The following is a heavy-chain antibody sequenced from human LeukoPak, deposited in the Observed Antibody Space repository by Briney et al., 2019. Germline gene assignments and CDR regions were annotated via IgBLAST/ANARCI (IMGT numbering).Heavy chain of an antibody. Sequence: GGSLRLSCAASGFTFDDYAMHWVRQAPGKGLEWVSYISSGGMAIYYGDSVTGRFTISRDNAKNSLYLQMNSLRAEDTAVYYCARDRPSGNITMIRGVALDYWGQGTLVTVSS. V-gene: IGHV3-48*03. CDR1: GFTFDDYA. CDR3: ARDRPSGNITMIRGVALDY. CDR2: ISSGGMAI. D-gene: IGHD3-10*01. J-gene: IGHJ4*02.